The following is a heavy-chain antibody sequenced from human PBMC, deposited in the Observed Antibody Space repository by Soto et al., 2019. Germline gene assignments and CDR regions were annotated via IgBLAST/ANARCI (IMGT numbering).Heavy chain of an antibody. V-gene: IGHV4-34*01. D-gene: IGHD2-2*01. CDR1: GGSFSGNY. CDR2: INHSGST. J-gene: IGHJ4*02. Sequence: QVQLQQWGAGLLKPSETLSLTCAVYGGSFSGNYWSWIRQPPGKGLEWIGEINHSGSTNYNPSLKSQVTTSVATSKNQFSLKLSAVTAAYTGVYYCARGGIVVVPAAMRSWNYWGQGTLVTVSS. CDR3: ARGGIVVVPAAMRSWNY.